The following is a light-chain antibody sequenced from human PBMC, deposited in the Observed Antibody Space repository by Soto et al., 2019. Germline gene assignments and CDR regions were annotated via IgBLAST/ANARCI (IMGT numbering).Light chain of an antibody. Sequence: EIVLTQSPATLSSLPGYRVTLSCRASQSVSSSYLAWYQQKPGQAPRLLIYGASSRATGIPDRFSGSGSGTDFTLTISRLEPEDFAVYYCQKYGSSHRKCGQGNTGDIK. V-gene: IGKV3-20*01. J-gene: IGKJ1*01. CDR2: GAS. CDR3: QKYGSSHRK. CDR1: QSVSSSY.